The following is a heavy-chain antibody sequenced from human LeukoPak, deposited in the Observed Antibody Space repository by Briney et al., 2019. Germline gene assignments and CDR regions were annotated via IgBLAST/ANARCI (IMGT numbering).Heavy chain of an antibody. CDR2: TSRSSSYK. V-gene: IGHV3-21*01. J-gene: IGHJ4*02. CDR3: ARSTSGSYFFDY. D-gene: IGHD1-26*01. CDR1: GFTFSSYS. Sequence: GGSLRLSCAASGFTFSSYSMNWVRQAPGKGLEWVSSTSRSSSYKYNADSVKGRFTISRDNAKNPLYLQMNSLTAEDTAVYYCARSTSGSYFFDYWGQGTLVTVSS.